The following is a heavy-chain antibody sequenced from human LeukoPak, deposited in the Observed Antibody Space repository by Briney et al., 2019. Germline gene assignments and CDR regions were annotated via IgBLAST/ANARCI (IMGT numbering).Heavy chain of an antibody. Sequence: GGSLRLSCAASGFTVSSNYMSWVRQAPGKGLEGVSVIYSGGSTYYADSVKGRFTISRDNSKNTLYLQMNSLRAEDTAVYYCAREGIAVAGTDYWGQGTLVTVSS. CDR2: IYSGGST. V-gene: IGHV3-66*01. D-gene: IGHD6-19*01. CDR3: AREGIAVAGTDY. J-gene: IGHJ4*02. CDR1: GFTVSSNY.